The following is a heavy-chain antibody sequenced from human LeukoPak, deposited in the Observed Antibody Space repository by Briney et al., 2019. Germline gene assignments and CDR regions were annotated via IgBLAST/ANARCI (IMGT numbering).Heavy chain of an antibody. CDR2: INPIGGTT. D-gene: IGHD4-11*01. CDR3: ARQQGLQNLNFDY. Sequence: ASVKVSCKASGYTFTSYYIHWVRQAPGQGLEWMGIINPIGGTTDYPQKFQGRVTMTRDTSTSTVYMELSSLRSEDTAVYFCARQQGLQNLNFDYWGQGTLVTVSS. J-gene: IGHJ4*02. V-gene: IGHV1-46*01. CDR1: GYTFTSYY.